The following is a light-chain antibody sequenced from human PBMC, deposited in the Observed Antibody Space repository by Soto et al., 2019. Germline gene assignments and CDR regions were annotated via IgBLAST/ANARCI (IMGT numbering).Light chain of an antibody. Sequence: EIVLTQSPGTLSLSPGERATLSCRASQSVRSNYLAWYQQKPGQAPRLLIYGASSRATGIPDRFSGSVSGTDFTLTISRLEPEDFAVYYCQQYGSSPYTFGQGTKLEIK. CDR1: QSVRSNY. J-gene: IGKJ2*01. CDR3: QQYGSSPYT. CDR2: GAS. V-gene: IGKV3-20*01.